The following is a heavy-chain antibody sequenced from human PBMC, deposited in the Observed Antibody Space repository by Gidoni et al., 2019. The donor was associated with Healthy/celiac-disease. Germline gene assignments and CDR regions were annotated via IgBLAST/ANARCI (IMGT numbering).Heavy chain of an antibody. J-gene: IGHJ5*02. D-gene: IGHD3-3*01. Sequence: QVQLQESGPGLVKPSQTLSLPCTVSGGSISSGSYYWSWIRQPAGKGLEWIGRIYTSGSTNYNPSLKSRVTISVDTSKNQFSLKLSSVTAADTAVYYCAREFWSGYYSWFDPWGQGTLVTVSS. V-gene: IGHV4-61*02. CDR3: AREFWSGYYSWFDP. CDR1: GGSISSGSYY. CDR2: IYTSGST.